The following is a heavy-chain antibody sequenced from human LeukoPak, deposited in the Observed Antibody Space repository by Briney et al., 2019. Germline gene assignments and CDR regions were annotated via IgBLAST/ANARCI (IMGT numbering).Heavy chain of an antibody. V-gene: IGHV1-2*02. D-gene: IGHD3-3*01. J-gene: IGHJ5*02. CDR3: ARGYDFWSGYYYWFDP. CDR1: GYTFTSYG. Sequence: ASVKVSCKASGYTFTSYGISWVRQAPGQGLEWMGWINPNSGDTNYAQKFQGRVTMTRDTSISTAYMELSRLRSDDTAVYYCARGYDFWSGYYYWFDPWGQGTLVTVSS. CDR2: INPNSGDT.